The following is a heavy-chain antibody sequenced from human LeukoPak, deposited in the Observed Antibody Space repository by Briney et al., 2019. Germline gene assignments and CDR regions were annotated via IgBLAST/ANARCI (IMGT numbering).Heavy chain of an antibody. CDR2: IRSKAYGGTT. D-gene: IGHD3-10*01. CDR3: TSSFGQLSFFDY. V-gene: IGHV3-49*04. CDR1: GFTFGDYA. Sequence: GGSLRLSCTTSGFTFGDYAMSWVRQAPGKGLEWVGFIRSKAYGGTTEYAASVKGRFTISRDDSKSIAYLQMNSLKTEDTAVYYCTSSFGQLSFFDYWGQGTLVTVSS. J-gene: IGHJ4*02.